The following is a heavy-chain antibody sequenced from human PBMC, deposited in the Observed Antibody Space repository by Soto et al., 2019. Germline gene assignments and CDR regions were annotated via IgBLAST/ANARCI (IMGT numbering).Heavy chain of an antibody. CDR3: ARHVPYCSDTSPYYYYGMDV. CDR1: GGSISSYY. CDR2: IYYSGST. V-gene: IGHV4-59*08. Sequence: PSETMSLTCTVSGGSISSYYWSWIRQPPGKGLEWIGYIYYSGSTNYNPSLKSRVTISVDTSKNQFSLKLSSVTAADTAVYYCARHVPYCSDTSPYYYYGMDVWGQGTTVTVSS. J-gene: IGHJ6*02. D-gene: IGHD2-2*01.